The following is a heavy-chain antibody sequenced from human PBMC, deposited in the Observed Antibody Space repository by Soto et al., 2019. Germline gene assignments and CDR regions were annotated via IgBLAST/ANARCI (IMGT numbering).Heavy chain of an antibody. J-gene: IGHJ6*02. CDR1: GVSINNSDFL. Sequence: LPETLSLTCTVSGVSINNSDFLWGWVRQPPGKALEWIGSIYFGGNTYYNPSLESRLIISIDTSKNQFSLKVGSVTAADTAVYYCASSSLYGMDVWGQGTTVTSP. CDR3: ASSSLYGMDV. V-gene: IGHV4-39*07. CDR2: IYFGGNT.